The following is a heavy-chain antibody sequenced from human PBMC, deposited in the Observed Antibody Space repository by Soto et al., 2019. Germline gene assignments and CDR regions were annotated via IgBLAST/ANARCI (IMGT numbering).Heavy chain of an antibody. J-gene: IGHJ4*02. CDR3: VKVLARGVGVPRFYFDS. Sequence: LRLSCAASGFTFSNSWVHWVRQVSGKGLEWVSRINADGTSTSYADSVKGRFTISRDNAKNTLYLHVNSLRAEDTAVYYCVKVLARGVGVPRFYFDSWGQGALVTVSS. CDR2: INADGTST. CDR1: GFTFSNSW. V-gene: IGHV3-74*01. D-gene: IGHD2-2*01.